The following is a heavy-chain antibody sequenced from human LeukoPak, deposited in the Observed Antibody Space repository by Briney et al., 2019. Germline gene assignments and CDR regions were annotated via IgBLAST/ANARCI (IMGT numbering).Heavy chain of an antibody. J-gene: IGHJ4*02. CDR1: GGSVSGYY. CDR2: VYYSGST. Sequence: TPSETLSLTCVVSGGSVSGYYWGWIRQPPGRGLEWLGYVYYSGSTNYNPSFKSRITISVDTSRNQFSLQLSSVTAADTAVYYCARIHRYCSGGACYVLDNWGQGTLVAVSS. D-gene: IGHD2-15*01. CDR3: ARIHRYCSGGACYVLDN. V-gene: IGHV4-59*02.